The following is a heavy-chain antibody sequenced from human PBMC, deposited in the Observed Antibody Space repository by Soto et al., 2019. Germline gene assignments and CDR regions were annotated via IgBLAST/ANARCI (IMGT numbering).Heavy chain of an antibody. D-gene: IGHD2-8*01. CDR3: AGGRGPEYAIGGWWFDP. V-gene: IGHV1-18*01. Sequence: ASVKVSCKASGYTFTSYGISWVRQAPGQGLEWMGWISAYNGNTNYAQKLQGRVTMTTDTSTSTAYMELRSLRSDDTAVYYCAGGRGPEYAIGGWWFDPWGQGTLVTVSS. CDR2: ISAYNGNT. J-gene: IGHJ5*02. CDR1: GYTFTSYG.